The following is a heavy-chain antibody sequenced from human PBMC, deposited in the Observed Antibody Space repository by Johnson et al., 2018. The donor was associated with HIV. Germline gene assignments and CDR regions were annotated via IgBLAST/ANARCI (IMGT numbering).Heavy chain of an antibody. J-gene: IGHJ3*02. Sequence: VHLVESGGGVVQPGGSLRLSCEASGFTFDDYGMSWVRQAPGKGLEWVSGISGTGGSTNYADSVKGRFSISRDNSKNTVYLQMNSLRADDTALYYCAKVPSRYSVIAETGTCAFDIWGQGTMVTVSS. CDR1: GFTFDDYG. CDR2: ISGTGGST. D-gene: IGHD6-13*01. V-gene: IGHV3-23*04. CDR3: AKVPSRYSVIAETGTCAFDI.